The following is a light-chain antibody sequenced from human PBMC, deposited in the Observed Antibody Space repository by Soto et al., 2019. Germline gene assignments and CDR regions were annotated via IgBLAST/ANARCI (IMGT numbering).Light chain of an antibody. Sequence: DIQMTQSPSSLSASVGDRVTITCRASQGISSYLSWYQKKPGKAPKLLIYAASSLQSGVPAKFNGSGSRTDFTRTISSLQPEDFATYCCLQRDSPPLTCGQGTKLEIK. J-gene: IGKJ2*01. CDR3: LQRDSPPLT. V-gene: IGKV1-39*01. CDR1: QGISSY. CDR2: AAS.